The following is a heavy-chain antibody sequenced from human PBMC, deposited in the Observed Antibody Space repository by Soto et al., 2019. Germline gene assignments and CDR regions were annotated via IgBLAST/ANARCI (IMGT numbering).Heavy chain of an antibody. Sequence: EVQLVESGGGLVQPGRSLRLSCAASGFSFDDYAMHWVRQGPGKGLEWVSGISWNSGSSAYADSVKGRFTISRDSAKNSLSLQMKSLRAEDTALYYCVKGAWYCSGGSCLNWFDPWGQGTLVTVSS. J-gene: IGHJ5*02. CDR1: GFSFDDYA. CDR2: ISWNSGSS. CDR3: VKGAWYCSGGSCLNWFDP. D-gene: IGHD2-15*01. V-gene: IGHV3-9*01.